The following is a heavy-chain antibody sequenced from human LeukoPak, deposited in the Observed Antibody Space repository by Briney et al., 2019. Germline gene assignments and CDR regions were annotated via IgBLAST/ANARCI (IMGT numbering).Heavy chain of an antibody. V-gene: IGHV3-11*01. CDR3: ARTGDYALED. D-gene: IGHD1-1*01. CDR1: GITFSDYY. CDR2: ISSSGSTI. Sequence: GGSLRLSCAASGITFSDYYMSWIRQAPGKGLEWVSYISSSGSTIDYADSVKGRFTISRDSAKNSLYLQMDSLRAEDTAVYYCARTGDYALEDWGQGTLVTVSS. J-gene: IGHJ4*02.